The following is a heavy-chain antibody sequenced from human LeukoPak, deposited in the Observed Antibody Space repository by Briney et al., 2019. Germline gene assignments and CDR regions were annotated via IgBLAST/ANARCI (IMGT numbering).Heavy chain of an antibody. V-gene: IGHV3-30*18. Sequence: GGSLTLSCAVSGFTFGNYGMHWVRQAPGKGLEWVALISYDGSSEYYAGSVKGRFTISRDNSKITVYLQMNSLKAEDTAVYCCAKELYNYGDYGAEGLDVGGQGTTVTVS. CDR1: GFTFGNYG. D-gene: IGHD4-17*01. CDR3: AKELYNYGDYGAEGLDV. J-gene: IGHJ6*02. CDR2: ISYDGSSE.